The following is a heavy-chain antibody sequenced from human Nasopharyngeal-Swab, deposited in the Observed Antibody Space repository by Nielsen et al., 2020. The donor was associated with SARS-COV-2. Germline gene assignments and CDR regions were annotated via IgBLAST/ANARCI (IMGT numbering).Heavy chain of an antibody. CDR2: ISYDGSNK. D-gene: IGHD1-26*01. CDR3: AKAALIGNYFYYYYYMDV. V-gene: IGHV3-30*18. Sequence: VRQAPGKGLEWVAVISYDGSNKYYAGSVKGRFTISRDNSRNTLYLQMNSLRAEDTAVYYCAKAALIGNYFYYYYYMDVWGKGTTVTVSS. J-gene: IGHJ6*03.